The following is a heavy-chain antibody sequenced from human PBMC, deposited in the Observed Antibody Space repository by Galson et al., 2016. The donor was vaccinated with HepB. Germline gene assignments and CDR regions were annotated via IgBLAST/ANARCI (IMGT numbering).Heavy chain of an antibody. V-gene: IGHV4-34*01. J-gene: IGHJ4*02. Sequence: SETLSLTCGVYGGSFTGYYCNWFRQPPGMGLEWIGEIHPSGSTSYNPSLGSRVTISLDTSKNPFSLKVDSVTAADTVVYFCSRGLDAYNAGNYWGQGTLVTVAA. CDR1: GGSFTGYY. CDR3: SRGLDAYNAGNY. D-gene: IGHD5-24*01. CDR2: IHPSGST.